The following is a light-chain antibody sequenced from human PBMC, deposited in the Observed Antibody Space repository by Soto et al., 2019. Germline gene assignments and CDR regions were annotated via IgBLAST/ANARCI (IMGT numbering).Light chain of an antibody. CDR1: QSVSSSF. J-gene: IGKJ1*01. Sequence: EIVLTQSPGTLSLSPGERATLSCRASQSVSSSFLAWYQQKPDQAPRLLIYGASSRATGIPDRFSGSGSGTDFTLTISSLEPDDFAVYYCQQYGSSPTFGQGAKVDIK. V-gene: IGKV3-20*01. CDR2: GAS. CDR3: QQYGSSPT.